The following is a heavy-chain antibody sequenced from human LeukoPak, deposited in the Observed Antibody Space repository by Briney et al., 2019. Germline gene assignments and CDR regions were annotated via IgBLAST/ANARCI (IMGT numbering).Heavy chain of an antibody. CDR2: ISAYNGNT. V-gene: IGHV1-18*01. D-gene: IGHD1-26*01. CDR1: GYTFTSYG. CDR3: ARDKSGYSGSYYDY. Sequence: VASVKVSCKASGYTFTSYGISWVRQAPGQGLEWMGWISAYNGNTNYAQKLQGRVTMTTDTSTSTAYMELRSLRSDDTAVYYCARDKSGYSGSYYDYWGQGTLVTVSS. J-gene: IGHJ4*02.